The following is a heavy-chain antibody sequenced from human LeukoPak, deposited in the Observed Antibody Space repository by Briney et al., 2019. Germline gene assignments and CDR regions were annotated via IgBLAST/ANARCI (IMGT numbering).Heavy chain of an antibody. CDR2: FDPEDGET. CDR1: GGTFSSYA. D-gene: IGHD2-15*01. CDR3: ATLMVAEPYYFDY. V-gene: IGHV1-24*01. Sequence: GSSVKVSCKASGGTFSSYAISWVRQAPGKGLEWMGGFDPEDGETIYAQKFQGRVTMTEDTSTDTAYMELSSLRSEDTAVYYCATLMVAEPYYFDYWGQGTLVTVSS. J-gene: IGHJ4*02.